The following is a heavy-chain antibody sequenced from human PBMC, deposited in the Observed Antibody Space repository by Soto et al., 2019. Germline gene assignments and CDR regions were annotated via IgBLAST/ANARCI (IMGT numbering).Heavy chain of an antibody. V-gene: IGHV5-51*01. D-gene: IGHD3-3*01. CDR2: IYPGDSDT. J-gene: IGHJ6*02. CDR1: GYSFTSYW. Sequence: GESLKISCKGSGYSFTSYWIGWVRPMPGKGLEWMGIIYPGDSDTRYSPSFQGQVTISADKSISTAYLQWSSLKASDTAMYYCARTIFGSNYYYYYGMDVWGQGTTVTV. CDR3: ARTIFGSNYYYYYGMDV.